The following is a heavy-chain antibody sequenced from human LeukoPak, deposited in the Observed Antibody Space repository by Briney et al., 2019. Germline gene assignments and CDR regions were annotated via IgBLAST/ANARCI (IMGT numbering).Heavy chain of an antibody. V-gene: IGHV1-2*02. CDR1: GYTFTGYY. CDR2: INPNSGGT. J-gene: IGHJ1*01. CDR3: ARVGCSSTSCYEYFQH. D-gene: IGHD2-2*01. Sequence: GASVKVSCKASGYTFTGYYMHWVRQAPGQGLEWMGWINPNSGGTNYAQKFQGRVTMTRDTSISTAYMELSRLRSDDTGVYYCARVGCSSTSCYEYFQHWGQGTLATVSS.